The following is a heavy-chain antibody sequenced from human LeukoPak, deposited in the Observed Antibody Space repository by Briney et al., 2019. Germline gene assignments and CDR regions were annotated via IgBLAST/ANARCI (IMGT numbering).Heavy chain of an antibody. J-gene: IGHJ4*02. CDR1: GVSISSSSYY. D-gene: IGHD4-23*01. CDR3: ARSGDGGCDY. V-gene: IGHV4-39*07. Sequence: ASETLSLTCTVSGVSISSSSYYWGWIRQPPGKGLEWIGSIYYSGSTYYNPSLKSRVTISVDTSKNQFSLKLSSVAAADTAVYYGARSGDGGCDYGGQGPLVTVPS. CDR2: IYYSGST.